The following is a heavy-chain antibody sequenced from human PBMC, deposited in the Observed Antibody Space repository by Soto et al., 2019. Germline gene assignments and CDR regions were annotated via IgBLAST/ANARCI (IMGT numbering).Heavy chain of an antibody. Sequence: QVQLQESGPGLVKPSQTLSLTCSVSGGSNSSGGYFWSWIRQPPGKGREWIGYIYYSGSAYYNPSLKSRLTMSVDTSKNHFSLRLNSVTAADTAVYYCARGFGGYSSFRYYYHGMDVWGQGTTVAVSS. CDR3: ARGFGGYSSFRYYYHGMDV. J-gene: IGHJ6*02. V-gene: IGHV4-31*03. CDR2: IYYSGSA. D-gene: IGHD2-21*02. CDR1: GGSNSSGGYF.